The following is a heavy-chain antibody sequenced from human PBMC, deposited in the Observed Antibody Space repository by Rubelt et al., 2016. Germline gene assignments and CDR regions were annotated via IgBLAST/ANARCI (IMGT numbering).Heavy chain of an antibody. D-gene: IGHD4-11*01. CDR1: GYTFTSYG. CDR3: ARGARRYSMDPRNAFDI. V-gene: IGHV1-18*01. J-gene: IGHJ3*02. Sequence: QVQLVQSGAEVKKPGASVEVSCKASGYTFTSYGLSWVRQAPGQGLEWMGWISASNGNTNYAQKLQGRVTMTTDTSTSTAYMELRSLRSDDTAVYYCARGARRYSMDPRNAFDIWGQGTMVTVSS. CDR2: ISASNGNT.